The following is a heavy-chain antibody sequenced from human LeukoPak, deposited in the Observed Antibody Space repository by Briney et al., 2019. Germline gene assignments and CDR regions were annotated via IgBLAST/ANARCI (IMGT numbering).Heavy chain of an antibody. D-gene: IGHD3-22*01. CDR2: ISFSGSTI. J-gene: IGHJ1*01. CDR1: GFTFSSYE. Sequence: GGSLRLSCAASGFTFSSYEMNWVRQAPGTGLEWVSYISFSGSTIYYADSVKGRFTISRDNAKNSLYVQMNSLRAEDTAVYYCARGGYYDSSGYYYVGYFHHWGQGTLVTVSS. V-gene: IGHV3-48*03. CDR3: ARGGYYDSSGYYYVGYFHH.